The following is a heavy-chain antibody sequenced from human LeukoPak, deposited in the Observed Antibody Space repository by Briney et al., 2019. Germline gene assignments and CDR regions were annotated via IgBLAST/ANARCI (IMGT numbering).Heavy chain of an antibody. D-gene: IGHD3-10*01. Sequence: GGSLRLSCAASGFTFDDYGMSWVRQAPGKGLEWVSGINWNGGSTGYADSVKGRFTISRDNAKNSLYLQMNSLRAEDTAVYYCARPADYYGSGSYSDYWGQGTLVTVSS. V-gene: IGHV3-20*04. CDR1: GFTFDDYG. J-gene: IGHJ4*02. CDR2: INWNGGST. CDR3: ARPADYYGSGSYSDY.